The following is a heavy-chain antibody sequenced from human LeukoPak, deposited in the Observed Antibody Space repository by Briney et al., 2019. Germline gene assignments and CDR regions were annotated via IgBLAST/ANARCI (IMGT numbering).Heavy chain of an antibody. V-gene: IGHV3-23*01. CDR1: GFTFSSYA. D-gene: IGHD3-22*01. Sequence: PGRPLGLSCEASGFTFSSYAMGWVRQAPGKGLEWFSGINTTGGSTSYADSVEGRLTISRDNPRNMLYMEMNSLRAEDTAVYYCSVMHRYYDGSGYWVQWGQGTLVTVSS. CDR3: SVMHRYYDGSGYWVQ. CDR2: INTTGGST. J-gene: IGHJ4*02.